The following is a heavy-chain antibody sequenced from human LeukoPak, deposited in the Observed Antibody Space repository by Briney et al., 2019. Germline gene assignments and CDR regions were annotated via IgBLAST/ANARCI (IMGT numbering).Heavy chain of an antibody. V-gene: IGHV3-23*01. J-gene: IGHJ4*02. Sequence: GGSLRLSCTASGFTFSSYAMSWVRQAPGKGLEWVSAVTVSGGGTYYGDSVKGRFTISRDNSKNTLYLQMNSLRAEDTAVYYCAKRAARPAYYFDFWGQGTLVTISS. CDR1: GFTFSSYA. CDR3: AKRAARPAYYFDF. CDR2: VTVSGGGT. D-gene: IGHD6-6*01.